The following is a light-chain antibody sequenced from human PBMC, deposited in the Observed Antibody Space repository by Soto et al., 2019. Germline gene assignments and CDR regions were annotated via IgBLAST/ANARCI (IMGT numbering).Light chain of an antibody. J-gene: IGKJ4*01. CDR2: GAS. Sequence: EIVLTQSPGTLSLSPGERATLSCRASQSVSSSYLAWYQQKPGQAPRRRIYGASSRATGIPDRFSGSGSGTDFTLTISRLEPEDFAVYYCHQYDSSPLTFGGGTKVEIK. CDR1: QSVSSSY. CDR3: HQYDSSPLT. V-gene: IGKV3-20*01.